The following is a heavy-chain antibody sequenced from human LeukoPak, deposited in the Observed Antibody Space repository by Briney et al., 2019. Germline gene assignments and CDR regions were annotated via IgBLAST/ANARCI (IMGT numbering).Heavy chain of an antibody. CDR3: ARGVTGTHYVWGSYRPTPLDH. D-gene: IGHD3-16*02. J-gene: IGHJ4*02. V-gene: IGHV1-69*13. CDR1: GYTFTSYA. Sequence: GASVKVSCKASGYTFTSYAISWVRQAPGQGLEWMGGIIPIFGTANYAQKFQGRVTITADESTSTAYMELSSLRSEDTAVYYCARGVTGTHYVWGSYRPTPLDHWGQGTLVTVSS. CDR2: IIPIFGTA.